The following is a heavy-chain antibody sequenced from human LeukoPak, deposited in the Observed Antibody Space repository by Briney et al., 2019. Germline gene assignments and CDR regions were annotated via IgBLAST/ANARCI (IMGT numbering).Heavy chain of an antibody. Sequence: PGGSLTPSCVASGFTFSIYSMNCVRQAPGKGLEWVSYISKNSDDIYNADSVRGRFTISRDNAKNSLYLQMNSLRAEDTAVYYCARVRPGYYCDYWGQGILVTVSS. CDR1: GFTFSIYS. V-gene: IGHV3-21*05. CDR2: ISKNSDDI. J-gene: IGHJ4*02. CDR3: ARVRPGYYCDY.